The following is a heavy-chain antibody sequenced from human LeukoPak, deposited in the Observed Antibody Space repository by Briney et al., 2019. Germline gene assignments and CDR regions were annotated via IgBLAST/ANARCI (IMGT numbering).Heavy chain of an antibody. V-gene: IGHV4-34*01. Sequence: SETLSLTCAVYGGSFSGYYWSWIRQPPGKGLEWIGEINHSGSTNYNPSLKGRVTISVDTSKNQFSLKLSSVTAADTAVYYCARVGYYMDVWGKGTTVTVSS. CDR1: GGSFSGYY. CDR2: INHSGST. J-gene: IGHJ6*03. CDR3: ARVGYYMDV.